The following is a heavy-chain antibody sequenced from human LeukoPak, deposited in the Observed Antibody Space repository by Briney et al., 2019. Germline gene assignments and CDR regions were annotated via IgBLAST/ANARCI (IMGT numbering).Heavy chain of an antibody. CDR3: AKSPTVTPNYMDV. J-gene: IGHJ6*03. D-gene: IGHD4-11*01. Sequence: TGGSLRLSCVVSGFTFSSYAVSWVRLAPGKGLEWVSSISGSGGSTYYADSVKGRFTVSRDTSKHTLYLQMSSLRAEDTAVYYCAKSPTVTPNYMDVWGKGTTVTVSS. CDR2: ISGSGGST. V-gene: IGHV3-23*01. CDR1: GFTFSSYA.